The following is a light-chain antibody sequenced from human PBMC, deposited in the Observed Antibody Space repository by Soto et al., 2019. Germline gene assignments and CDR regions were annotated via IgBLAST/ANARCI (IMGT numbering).Light chain of an antibody. CDR3: QQYRSWPRT. V-gene: IGKV3-15*01. J-gene: IGKJ1*01. CDR1: QSIFNNN. Sequence: IVLTPSPAPLSLYPGERATLYCRASQSIFNNNLARYQQKPGQAPRLLIYGASTRATDMPGRFSGRGAGAEFTLTISSRQAEDFAVYYCQQYRSWPRTFGQGTKVDIK. CDR2: GAS.